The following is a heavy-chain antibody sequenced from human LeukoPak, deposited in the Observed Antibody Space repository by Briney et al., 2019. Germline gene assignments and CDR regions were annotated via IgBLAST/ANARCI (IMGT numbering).Heavy chain of an antibody. J-gene: IGHJ4*02. CDR3: ARVRRSWYYFDY. V-gene: IGHV3-21*01. D-gene: IGHD6-13*01. Sequence: PGGSLRLSCTASAFTFRSYSMKWVRQAPGKGLEWVSFISSSGSYIYYADSVKGRFTISRDNAKNSLFLQMNSLRAEDMAVYYCARVRRSWYYFDYWGQGTLVTVSS. CDR1: AFTFRSYS. CDR2: ISSSGSYI.